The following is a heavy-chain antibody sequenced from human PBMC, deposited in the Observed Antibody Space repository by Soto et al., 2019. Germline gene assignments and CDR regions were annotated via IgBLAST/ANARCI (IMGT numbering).Heavy chain of an antibody. Sequence: SETLSLTCTVSGGTISSSSYNWGWIRQNPGKGLEWIGSIFNSGRTYYNQSRKSRVTISVDTSKNQCSLKLSSVTAADTAVYYCARHLTYCSAGSCYSDFPYYGMDVWGQGTTVTVSS. CDR3: ARHLTYCSAGSCYSDFPYYGMDV. CDR1: GGTISSSSYN. D-gene: IGHD2-15*01. J-gene: IGHJ6*02. V-gene: IGHV4-39*01. CDR2: IFNSGRT.